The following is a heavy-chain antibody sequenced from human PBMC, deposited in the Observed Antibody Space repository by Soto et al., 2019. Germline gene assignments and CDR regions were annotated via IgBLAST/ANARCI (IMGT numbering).Heavy chain of an antibody. CDR1: GFTFSNYY. Sequence: GGSLRLSCAASGFTFSNYYMSWIRQAPGKGLEWVSYISSSSSYKNYADSVKGRFTISRDNAKNSLYLQMNSLRDEETAVYYCARGIEAGRLVKQNPIDNWGQGTLVTVSS. V-gene: IGHV3-11*06. D-gene: IGHD6-19*01. CDR2: ISSSSSYK. CDR3: ARGIEAGRLVKQNPIDN. J-gene: IGHJ4*02.